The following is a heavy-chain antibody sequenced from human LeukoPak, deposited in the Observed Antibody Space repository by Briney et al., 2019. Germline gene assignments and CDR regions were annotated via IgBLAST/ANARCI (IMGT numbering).Heavy chain of an antibody. Sequence: SGTLSITCTVGAGSISSSYYYWGGVRKPPEKVLGRVGTIYYTWSTCYSPSFKTRVTISVDTSKNQFSLKLTSVTAADTAVYYCARSDSSSALVLGSYYGMDVWGQGTTVTVSS. J-gene: IGHJ6*02. CDR2: IYYTWST. CDR3: ARSDSSSALVLGSYYGMDV. D-gene: IGHD6-6*01. V-gene: IGHV4-39*01. CDR1: AGSISSSYYY.